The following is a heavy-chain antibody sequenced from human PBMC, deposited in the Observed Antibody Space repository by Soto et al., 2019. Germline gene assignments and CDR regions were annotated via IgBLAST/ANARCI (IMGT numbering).Heavy chain of an antibody. CDR3: ARYDYDSSGHDDEQ. CDR1: GYSINKGYS. CDR2: IYHRGAT. Sequence: PSEPLSLTCGVSGYSINKGYSWGWSRLAPGKGLEWIGSIYHRGATYYTPSFKTRATISLDTSKNQFTLRLTSVTAADTAVYFSARYDYDSSGHDDEQWGQGKLVTVSS. J-gene: IGHJ4*02. V-gene: IGHV4-38-2*01. D-gene: IGHD3-22*01.